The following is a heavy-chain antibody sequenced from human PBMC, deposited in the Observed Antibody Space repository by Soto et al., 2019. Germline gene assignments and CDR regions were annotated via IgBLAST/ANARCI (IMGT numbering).Heavy chain of an antibody. CDR3: ARIGHGMATIYLVLFDY. CDR2: ISYDGSNK. CDR1: GFTFSSYA. D-gene: IGHD5-12*01. J-gene: IGHJ4*02. V-gene: IGHV3-30-3*01. Sequence: GSLRLSCAASGFTFSSYAMHWVRQAPGKGLEWVAVISYDGSNKYYADSVKGRFTISRDNSKNTLYLQMNSLRAEDTAVYYCARIGHGMATIYLVLFDYWGQGTLVTVSS.